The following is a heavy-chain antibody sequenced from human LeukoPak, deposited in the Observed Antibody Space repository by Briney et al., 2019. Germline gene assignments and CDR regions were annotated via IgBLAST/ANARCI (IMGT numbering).Heavy chain of an antibody. Sequence: SQTLSLTCAISGDSVSSNSAAWNWIRQFPSRGLEWLGRTYYRSKWYNDYAVSVKSRITINPDTSKNQFSLQLNSVTPEDTAVYYCARAGAANERARFDYWGQGTLVTVSS. J-gene: IGHJ4*02. CDR3: ARAGAANERARFDY. CDR2: TYYRSKWYN. V-gene: IGHV6-1*01. D-gene: IGHD6-13*01. CDR1: GDSVSSNSAA.